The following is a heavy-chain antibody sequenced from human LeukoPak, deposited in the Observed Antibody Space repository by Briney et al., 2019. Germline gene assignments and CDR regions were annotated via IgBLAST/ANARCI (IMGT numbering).Heavy chain of an antibody. J-gene: IGHJ4*02. Sequence: SETLSLTCTVSGASISNSDYYWSWIRQHPGKGLEWIGYIYYSGSTYYNPSLKSRVSISVDTSKNQFSLKLSSVTAADTAVYYCARVGSCSGGSCYYRLFGYWGQGTLVTVSS. V-gene: IGHV4-31*03. CDR1: GASISNSDYY. CDR3: ARVGSCSGGSCYYRLFGY. D-gene: IGHD2-15*01. CDR2: IYYSGST.